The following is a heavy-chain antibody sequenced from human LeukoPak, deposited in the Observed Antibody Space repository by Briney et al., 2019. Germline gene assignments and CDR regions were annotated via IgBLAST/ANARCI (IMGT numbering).Heavy chain of an antibody. V-gene: IGHV4-30-4*08. D-gene: IGHD3-10*01. Sequence: SETLSLTCTVSGGSISSGDYYWSWIRQPPGKGLEWIRYIYYSGSTYYNPSLKSRVTISVDTSKNQFSLKLSSVTAADTAVYYCARAHYYGSGSYYPPDYWGQGTLVTVSS. J-gene: IGHJ4*02. CDR2: IYYSGST. CDR1: GGSISSGDYY. CDR3: ARAHYYGSGSYYPPDY.